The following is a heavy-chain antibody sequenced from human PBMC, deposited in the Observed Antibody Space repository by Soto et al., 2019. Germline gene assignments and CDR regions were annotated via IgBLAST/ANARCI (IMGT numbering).Heavy chain of an antibody. CDR1: GYTFTSYY. CDR3: ARLSTSFDY. D-gene: IGHD2-2*01. Sequence: ASVKVSCKASGYTFTSYYMHWVRQAPGQGLEWMGRIYPSDGSTSYAQKFQGRVTMTGDTSTSTAYMELRSLRSDDTAVYYCARLSTSFDYWGQGTLVTVSS. CDR2: IYPSDGST. V-gene: IGHV1-46*01. J-gene: IGHJ4*02.